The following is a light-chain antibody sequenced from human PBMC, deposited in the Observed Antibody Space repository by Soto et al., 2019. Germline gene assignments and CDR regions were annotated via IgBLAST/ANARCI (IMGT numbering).Light chain of an antibody. Sequence: VMTQSPPTLAVSPGARAPLSCTASQSVTTNVAWYQQIPGQNASLLIYCAATRSTGIAARFCGSGSGTDFTLTISRLEPEDFAVFYCQHYDSLPITFGQGTRLEIK. CDR3: QHYDSLPIT. J-gene: IGKJ5*01. V-gene: IGKV3D-15*01. CDR2: CAA. CDR1: QSVTTN.